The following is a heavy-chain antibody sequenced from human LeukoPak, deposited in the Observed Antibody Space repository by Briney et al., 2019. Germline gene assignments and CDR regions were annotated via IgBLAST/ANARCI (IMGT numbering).Heavy chain of an antibody. Sequence: PSETLSLTCAVYGGSFSGYYWSWIRQPPGKGLEWIGEINHSGSTNYNPSLKSRVTISVDASKNQFSLKVSSVTAADTAVYYCARGRGIVVVTAIISKYYFDYWGQGTLVTVSS. J-gene: IGHJ4*02. CDR1: GGSFSGYY. CDR3: ARGRGIVVVTAIISKYYFDY. V-gene: IGHV4-34*01. D-gene: IGHD2-21*02. CDR2: INHSGST.